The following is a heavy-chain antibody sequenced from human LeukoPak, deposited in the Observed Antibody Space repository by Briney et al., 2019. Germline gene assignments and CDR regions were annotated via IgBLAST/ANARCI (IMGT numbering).Heavy chain of an antibody. V-gene: IGHV3-23*01. Sequence: PGGSLRLSCAASGFTFSSYAMSWVRQAPGKGLEWVSAISGSGGSTYYADSVKGRFTISRKNSKNTLYLQMNSLRAEDTAVYYCAKGMVVRGVRVYYFDYWGQGTLVTVSS. CDR1: GFTFSSYA. CDR3: AKGMVVRGVRVYYFDY. D-gene: IGHD3-10*01. J-gene: IGHJ4*02. CDR2: ISGSGGST.